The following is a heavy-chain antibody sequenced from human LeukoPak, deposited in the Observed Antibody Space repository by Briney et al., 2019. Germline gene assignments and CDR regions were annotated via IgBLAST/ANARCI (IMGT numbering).Heavy chain of an antibody. V-gene: IGHV3-7*04. D-gene: IGHD2-21*02. CDR2: TKHDGSER. J-gene: IGHJ4*02. CDR3: ARGGLYGDYYFDY. Sequence: PGGSLRLSCAASGFTFTSYWMTWVRQAPGKGLEWVANTKHDGSERYYVDSVKGRFTISRDNVKNPLFLQMDSLRAEDTAVYYCARGGLYGDYYFDYWGQGTLVTVTS. CDR1: GFTFTSYW.